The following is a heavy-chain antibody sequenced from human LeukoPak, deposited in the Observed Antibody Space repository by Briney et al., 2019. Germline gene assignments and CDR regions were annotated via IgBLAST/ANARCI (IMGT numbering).Heavy chain of an antibody. D-gene: IGHD3-22*01. CDR3: ARPRDYYDSSGVYFDY. J-gene: IGHJ4*02. V-gene: IGHV4-34*01. CDR2: INHSGST. CDR1: GGSFSGYY. Sequence: PSETLSLTCAVYGGSFSGYYWSWIRQPPGKGLEWIGEINHSGSTNYNLSLKSRVTISVDTSKNQFSLKLSSVTAAGTAVYYCARPRDYYDSSGVYFDYWGQGTLVTVSS.